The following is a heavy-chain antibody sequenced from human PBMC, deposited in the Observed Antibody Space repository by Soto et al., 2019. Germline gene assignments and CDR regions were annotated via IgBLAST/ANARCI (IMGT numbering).Heavy chain of an antibody. CDR2: MNPNSGNT. CDR1: GYTFTSYD. V-gene: IGHV1-8*01. D-gene: IGHD3-22*01. CDR3: ARGRSSGYYDY. Sequence: ASVKVSCKASGYTFTSYDINWVRQATGQGLEWMGWMNPNSGNTGYAQKFQGRVTITADESTSTAYMELSSLRSEDTAVYYCARGRSSGYYDYWGQGTLVTVSS. J-gene: IGHJ4*02.